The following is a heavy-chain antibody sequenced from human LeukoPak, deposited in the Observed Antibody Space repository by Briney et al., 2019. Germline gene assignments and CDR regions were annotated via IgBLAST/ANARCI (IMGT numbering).Heavy chain of an antibody. CDR2: LNSDGSIT. Sequence: GGSLRLSCAASGFTFSSYSMNWVRQAPGKGLEWVSRLNSDGSITSYADSVKGRFTISRDNARNTLYLQMNSLSAEDTAVYYCARSLNGNSDYWGQGTLVTVSS. V-gene: IGHV3-74*01. J-gene: IGHJ4*02. CDR1: GFTFSSYS. D-gene: IGHD4-23*01. CDR3: ARSLNGNSDY.